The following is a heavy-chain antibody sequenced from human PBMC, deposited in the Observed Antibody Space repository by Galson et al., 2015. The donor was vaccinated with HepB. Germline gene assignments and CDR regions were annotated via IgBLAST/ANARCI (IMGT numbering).Heavy chain of an antibody. D-gene: IGHD5-12*01. CDR2: ISGSGGST. CDR3: AKDLRYSGYGTIRQDLLD. Sequence: SLRLSCAASGFTFSSYAMSWVRQAPGKGLEWVSAISGSGGSTYYADSVKGRFTISRDNSKNTLYLQMNSLRAEDTAVYYCAKDLRYSGYGTIRQDLLDWGQGTLVTVSS. J-gene: IGHJ4*02. CDR1: GFTFSSYA. V-gene: IGHV3-23*01.